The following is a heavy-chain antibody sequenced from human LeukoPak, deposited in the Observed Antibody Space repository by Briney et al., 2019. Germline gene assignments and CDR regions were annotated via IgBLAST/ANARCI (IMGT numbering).Heavy chain of an antibody. Sequence: SETLSLACTASGGSISSSSHYWGWIRQPPGKGLEWIGSIYYSGSTYYNPSLKSRVTISVDTSKNQFSLKLSSVTAADTAVYYCARLEMSVAHYFDYWGQGTLVTVSS. CDR2: IYYSGST. CDR1: GGSISSSSHY. V-gene: IGHV4-39*01. J-gene: IGHJ4*02. CDR3: ARLEMSVAHYFDY. D-gene: IGHD5-24*01.